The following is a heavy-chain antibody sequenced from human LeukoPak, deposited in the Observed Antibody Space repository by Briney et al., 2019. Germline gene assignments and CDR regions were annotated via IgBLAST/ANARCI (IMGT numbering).Heavy chain of an antibody. V-gene: IGHV4-4*07. J-gene: IGHJ4*02. Sequence: PSETLSLTCTVSGGSISSYYWSWIRQPPGKGLEWIGRIYTSGSTNYNPSLKSRVTMSVDTSKNQFSLKLSSVTAADTAVYYCASSTLGRYYHGSGSYSSPFDYWGQGTLVTVSS. CDR2: IYTSGST. D-gene: IGHD3-10*01. CDR3: ASSTLGRYYHGSGSYSSPFDY. CDR1: GGSISSYY.